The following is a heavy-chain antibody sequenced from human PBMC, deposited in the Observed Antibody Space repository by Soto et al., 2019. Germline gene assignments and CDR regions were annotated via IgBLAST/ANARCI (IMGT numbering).Heavy chain of an antibody. D-gene: IGHD6-19*01. CDR2: GYYSGST. Sequence: KPSETLSLTCTVSGTSMSGHFWSWMRQPPGKGLEWIGYGYYSGSTLYNPSLKSRVTISLDTSKNHFSLRLNSVTSADTAVYYCAREIAVAGHFDYWGQGTLVTVSS. V-gene: IGHV4-59*11. CDR3: AREIAVAGHFDY. J-gene: IGHJ4*02. CDR1: GTSMSGHF.